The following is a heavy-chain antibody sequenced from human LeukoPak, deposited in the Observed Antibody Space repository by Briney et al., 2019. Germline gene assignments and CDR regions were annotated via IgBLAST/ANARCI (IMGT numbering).Heavy chain of an antibody. CDR3: ARDLVTVTKGFDI. CDR2: ISYIGSI. Sequence: PSETLSLTCAVSDDSFSSHYWTWIRQPPGKGLEWIGYISYIGSINYDPSLKSRVTISIDTSRNQFSLRLSSVTAADTAVYYCARDLVTVTKGFDIWGQGTMVSASS. D-gene: IGHD4-17*01. CDR1: DDSFSSHY. J-gene: IGHJ3*02. V-gene: IGHV4-59*11.